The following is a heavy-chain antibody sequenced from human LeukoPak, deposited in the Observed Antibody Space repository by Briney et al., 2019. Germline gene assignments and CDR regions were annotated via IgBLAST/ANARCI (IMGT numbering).Heavy chain of an antibody. J-gene: IGHJ4*02. CDR3: ARHYYDSSGRPFDY. CDR1: GGSISSSSYY. D-gene: IGHD3-22*01. Sequence: SETLSLTCTVSGGSISSSSYYWGWIRQPPGKGLEWIGYIYYSGSTNYNPSLKSRVTISVDTSKNQFSLKLSSATAADTAVYYCARHYYDSSGRPFDYWGQGTLVTVSS. CDR2: IYYSGST. V-gene: IGHV4-39*01.